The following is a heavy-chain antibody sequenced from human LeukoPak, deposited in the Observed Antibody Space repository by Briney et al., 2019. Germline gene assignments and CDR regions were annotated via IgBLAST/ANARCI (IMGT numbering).Heavy chain of an antibody. Sequence: GGSLRLSCAASGFTFSSYWMHWVRQAPGKGLVWVSRISSDGSSTTYAHSVKGRFTISRDNAKNTLYLQMNSLRAEDTAVYYCARRISSGWLAIEYWGQGTLVTVSS. CDR1: GFTFSSYW. D-gene: IGHD6-19*01. CDR2: ISSDGSST. CDR3: ARRISSGWLAIEY. J-gene: IGHJ4*02. V-gene: IGHV3-74*01.